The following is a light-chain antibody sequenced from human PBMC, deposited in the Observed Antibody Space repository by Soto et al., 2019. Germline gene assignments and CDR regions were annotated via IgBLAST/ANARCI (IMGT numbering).Light chain of an antibody. CDR3: HQYNGWPRT. V-gene: IGKV3-11*01. CDR1: QSVSSY. Sequence: DIVLTQSPATLSLSPGQTATLSCRASQSVSSYLAWYQQKAGQAPRLLIYEGSNRATGIPTRFSGSGSGTDFTLTITSLQSEDFAVYYCHQYNGWPRTFGQGTMVDIK. CDR2: EGS. J-gene: IGKJ1*01.